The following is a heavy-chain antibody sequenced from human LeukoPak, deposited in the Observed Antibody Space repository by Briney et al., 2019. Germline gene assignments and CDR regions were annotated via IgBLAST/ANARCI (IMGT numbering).Heavy chain of an antibody. CDR2: ISNDGGGT. D-gene: IGHD3-22*01. CDR1: GFIFNNYG. J-gene: IGHJ4*02. CDR3: AKGSSGYFFDL. V-gene: IGHV3-23*01. Sequence: GGSLRLSCAASGFIFNNYGLVWVRQAPGKGLEWVSAISNDGGGTTYADFVKGRFSVSRDNSKNTLFLQMNSLRAEDTALYYCAKGSSGYFFDLWGQGALVTVSS.